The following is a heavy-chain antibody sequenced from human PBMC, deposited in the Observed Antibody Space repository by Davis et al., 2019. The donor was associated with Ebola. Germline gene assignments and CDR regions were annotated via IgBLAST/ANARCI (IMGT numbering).Heavy chain of an antibody. D-gene: IGHD3-9*01. CDR1: GYTFTNYG. CDR3: ARAWLRYFDWLLSSVGDDAFDI. J-gene: IGHJ3*02. V-gene: IGHV1-18*04. CDR2: INPHNGNT. Sequence: ASVKVSCKASGYTFTNYGITWVRQAPGQGLEWMGWINPHNGNTNYAQNVQGRVIMTSDTATTTAYMEVGSLRSDDTAVYYCARAWLRYFDWLLSSVGDDAFDIWGQGTMVTVSS.